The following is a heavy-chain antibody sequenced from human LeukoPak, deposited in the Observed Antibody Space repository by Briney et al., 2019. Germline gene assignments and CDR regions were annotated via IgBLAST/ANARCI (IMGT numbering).Heavy chain of an antibody. V-gene: IGHV3-49*04. D-gene: IGHD2-15*01. CDR2: IRSKAYGGTT. CDR1: GFTFGDYA. J-gene: IGHJ5*02. CDR3: TRRKATGWNWFDP. Sequence: GWSLRLSCTASGFTFGDYAMSWVRQAPGKGQEWVGFIRSKAYGGTTEYAASVKGRFTISRDDSKSIAYLQMNSLKTEDTAVYYCTRRKATGWNWFDPWGQGTLVTVSS.